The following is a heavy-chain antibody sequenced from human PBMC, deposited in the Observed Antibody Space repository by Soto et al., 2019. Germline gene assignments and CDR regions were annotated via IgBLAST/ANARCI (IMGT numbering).Heavy chain of an antibody. CDR1: GFSLNTRGVG. CDR2: ISWDGEK. J-gene: IGHJ4*02. CDR3: EHSRGDLLPAPYSFDS. V-gene: IGHV2-5*02. Sequence: QITLKESGPTLVKPTQTLTLTCTFSGFSLNTRGVGVGWIRQPPGKALEWLALISWDGEKRYSPSLKSRLTITKTPPKTRVVLKIPTMNPVTPPTYYCEHSRGDLLPAPYSFDSGGREPWSPSPQ. D-gene: IGHD3-9*01.